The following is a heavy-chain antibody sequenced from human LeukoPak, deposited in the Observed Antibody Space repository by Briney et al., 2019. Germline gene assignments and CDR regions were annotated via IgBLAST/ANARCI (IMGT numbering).Heavy chain of an antibody. CDR1: GGTFSSYA. CDR3: ARDRTIAVAGTQSDY. CDR2: IIPILGIA. J-gene: IGHJ4*02. Sequence: SSVKVSCKASGGTFSSYAISWVRQAPGQGLEWMGRIIPILGIANYAQKFQGRVTITADKSTSTAYMELSSLRSEDTAVYYCARDRTIAVAGTQSDYWGQETLVTVSS. V-gene: IGHV1-69*04. D-gene: IGHD6-19*01.